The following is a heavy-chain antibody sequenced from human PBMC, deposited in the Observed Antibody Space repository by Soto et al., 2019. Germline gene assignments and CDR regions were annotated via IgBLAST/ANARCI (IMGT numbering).Heavy chain of an antibody. CDR3: AKGRERFLEWLPTDY. J-gene: IGHJ4*02. CDR1: GFTFSSYG. V-gene: IGHV3-30*18. CDR2: ISYDGSNK. Sequence: QVQLVESGGGVVQPRRSLRLSCAASGFTFSSYGMHWVRQAPGKGLEWVAVISYDGSNKYYADSVKGRFTISRDNSKNTLYLQMNSLRAEDTAVYYCAKGRERFLEWLPTDYWGQGTLVTVSS. D-gene: IGHD3-3*01.